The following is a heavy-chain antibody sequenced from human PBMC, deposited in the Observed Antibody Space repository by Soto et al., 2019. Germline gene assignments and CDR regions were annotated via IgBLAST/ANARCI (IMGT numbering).Heavy chain of an antibody. J-gene: IGHJ4*02. CDR2: INPNGGGT. CDR3: ARAVHTMIQGVRFRVDQ. Sequence: SVEVSCKASGYTFTAYYIHWVRQAPGQGLEWMGWINPNGGGTKYAQKFQGRVTMTRDTSINTAYMELTRLTSDDTAVYYCARAVHTMIQGVRFRVDQWGQGTLVTGSS. D-gene: IGHD3-10*01. CDR1: GYTFTAYY. V-gene: IGHV1-2*02.